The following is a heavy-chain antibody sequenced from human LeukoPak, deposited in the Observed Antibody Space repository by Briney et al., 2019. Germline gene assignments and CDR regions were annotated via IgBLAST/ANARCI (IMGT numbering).Heavy chain of an antibody. CDR3: ARSSGHSLVRYFDY. V-gene: IGHV3-48*04. D-gene: IGHD5-18*01. CDR2: ISSSSSTI. CDR1: GFTFSSYS. J-gene: IGHJ4*02. Sequence: GSLRLSCAASGFTFSSYSMNWVRQAPGKGLEWVSYISSSSSTIYYADSVKGRFTISRDNAKNSLYLQMNSLRAEDTAVYYCARSSGHSLVRYFDYWGQGTLVTVSS.